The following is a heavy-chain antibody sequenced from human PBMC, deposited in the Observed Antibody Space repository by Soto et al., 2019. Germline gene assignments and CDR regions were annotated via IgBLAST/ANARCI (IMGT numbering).Heavy chain of an antibody. CDR3: ARASIHGSSWYFWFDP. V-gene: IGHV1-69*01. D-gene: IGHD6-13*01. CDR1: GGTFSRYA. Sequence: QVQLVQSGAEVRKPGSSVKVSCKASGGTFSRYAINWVRQAPGQGLEWMGGIIPMFGTTNYAQTFKGRVTITADESTSTVYRELNTLRSEDAAVYYCARASIHGSSWYFWFDPWGQGTLVTVSS. J-gene: IGHJ5*01. CDR2: IIPMFGTT.